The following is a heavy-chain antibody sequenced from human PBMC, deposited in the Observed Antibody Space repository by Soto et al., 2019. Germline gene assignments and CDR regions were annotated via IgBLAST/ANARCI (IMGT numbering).Heavy chain of an antibody. Sequence: EVQLVESGGGLVQPGGSLRLSCAASGFTFSSYSVNWVRQAPGKGLEWVSYIRSSSSTIYYADSVKGRFTISRDNAKNSLYLQMNSLRDEDTAVYYCARAVVVPAAMSGYYYYYGMDVWGQGTTVTVSS. CDR1: GFTFSSYS. CDR2: IRSSSSTI. V-gene: IGHV3-48*02. CDR3: ARAVVVPAAMSGYYYYYGMDV. D-gene: IGHD2-2*01. J-gene: IGHJ6*02.